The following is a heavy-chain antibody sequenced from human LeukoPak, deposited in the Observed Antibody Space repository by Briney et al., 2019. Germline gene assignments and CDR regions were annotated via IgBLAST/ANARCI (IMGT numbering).Heavy chain of an antibody. CDR1: GFTVSSNY. D-gene: IGHD3-22*01. CDR2: IYSGGST. V-gene: IGHV3-53*01. Sequence: GGSLRLSCAASGFTVSSNYMSWVRQAPGKGLEWVSVIYSGGSTYYADSVKGRFTISRDNSKNTLYLQMNSLRAEDTAVYYCAREGTGRSGYRSYYFDYWGQGTLVTVSS. J-gene: IGHJ4*02. CDR3: AREGTGRSGYRSYYFDY.